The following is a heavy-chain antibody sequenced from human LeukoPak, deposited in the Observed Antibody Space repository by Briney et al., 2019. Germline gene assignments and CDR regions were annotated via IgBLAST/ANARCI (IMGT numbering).Heavy chain of an antibody. CDR3: ARANQVHVWFGESLGYGMDV. CDR1: GFTFSSYA. D-gene: IGHD3-10*01. J-gene: IGHJ6*02. V-gene: IGHV3-30*04. Sequence: GGSLRLSCAASGFTFSSYAMHWVRQAPGKGLEWVAVISYDGSNKYYADSVKGRFTISRDNSKNTLYLQMNSLRAEDTAVYYCARANQVHVWFGESLGYGMDVWGQGTTVTVSS. CDR2: ISYDGSNK.